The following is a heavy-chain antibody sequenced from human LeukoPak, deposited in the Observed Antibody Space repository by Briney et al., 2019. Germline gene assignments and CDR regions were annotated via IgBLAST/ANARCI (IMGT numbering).Heavy chain of an antibody. V-gene: IGHV3-48*01. J-gene: IGHJ3*02. CDR3: ARGGPTWIQLWFDAFDI. Sequence: GGSLRLSCAASGFTFSSYSKNWVRQAPGKGLEWVSYISSSSSTIYYADSVKGRFTISRDNAKNSLYLQMNSLRAEDTAVYYCARGGPTWIQLWFDAFDIWGQGTMVTVSS. CDR2: ISSSSSTI. CDR1: GFTFSSYS. D-gene: IGHD5-18*01.